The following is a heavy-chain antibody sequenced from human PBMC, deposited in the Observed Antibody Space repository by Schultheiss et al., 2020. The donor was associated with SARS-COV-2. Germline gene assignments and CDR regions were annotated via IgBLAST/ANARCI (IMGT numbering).Heavy chain of an antibody. CDR3: AAEGGDCGGDCYSVY. Sequence: SETLSLTCAVSGGSISSSNWWSWVRQPPGKGLEWIGYIYYSGSTNYNPSLKSRVTISVDTSKNQFSLKLSSVTAADTAVYYCAAEGGDCGGDCYSVYWGQGTLVTVSS. CDR1: GGSISSSNW. CDR2: IYYSGST. D-gene: IGHD2-21*02. V-gene: IGHV4-4*02. J-gene: IGHJ4*02.